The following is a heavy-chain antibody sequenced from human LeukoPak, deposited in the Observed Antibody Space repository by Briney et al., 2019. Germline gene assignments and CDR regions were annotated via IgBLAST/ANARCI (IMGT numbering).Heavy chain of an antibody. Sequence: GGSLRLSCAASGFTVSSNYMSWVRQAPGKGLEWVSVIYSGGSTYYADSVKGRLTISRDNSKNTLYLQMNSLRAEDTAVYYCARHGDYYGSGSYYKYYYYYGMDVWGQGTTVTVSS. CDR2: IYSGGST. V-gene: IGHV3-66*04. CDR1: GFTVSSNY. D-gene: IGHD3-10*01. CDR3: ARHGDYYGSGSYYKYYYYYGMDV. J-gene: IGHJ6*02.